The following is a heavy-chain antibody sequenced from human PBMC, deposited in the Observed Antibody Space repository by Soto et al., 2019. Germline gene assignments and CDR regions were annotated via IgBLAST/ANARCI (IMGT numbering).Heavy chain of an antibody. Sequence: AGGSLRLSCAASGFTFSTYIMNWVRLAPGKGLEWVSSISASGYIYYADSVRGRFTISRDNAKDSLYLQMNSLRAEDTAVYYCARDLTHWGQGTLVTISS. CDR3: ARDLTH. V-gene: IGHV3-21*01. CDR2: ISASGYI. J-gene: IGHJ4*02. CDR1: GFTFSTYI. D-gene: IGHD2-15*01.